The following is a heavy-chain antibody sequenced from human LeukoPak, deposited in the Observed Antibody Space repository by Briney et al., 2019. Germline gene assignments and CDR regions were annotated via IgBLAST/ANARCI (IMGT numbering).Heavy chain of an antibody. CDR1: GFTVSSNY. J-gene: IGHJ4*02. CDR3: ARDRAWNYFDY. V-gene: IGHV3-53*05. D-gene: IGHD3-3*01. CDR2: IYSGGST. Sequence: HPGGSLRLSCAASGFTVSSNYMSWVRQAPGKGLEWVSVIYSGGSTYYAHSVEGRFTISRDNSKNTLYLQMDSLRAEDTAVYYCARDRAWNYFDYWGQGTLVTVSS.